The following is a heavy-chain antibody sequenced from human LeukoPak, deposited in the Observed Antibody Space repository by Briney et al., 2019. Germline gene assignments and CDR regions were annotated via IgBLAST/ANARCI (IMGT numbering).Heavy chain of an antibody. Sequence: SETLSLTCTVSGGSISNYCWGWIRQPPGKGLEWIGYIYYSGSTNYNPSLKSRVTISVDTSKNQISLKLSSVTAADTAVYYCARSVTYYFDYWGQGTLVTVSS. CDR3: ARSVTYYFDY. CDR1: GGSISNYC. V-gene: IGHV4-59*08. CDR2: IYYSGST. J-gene: IGHJ4*02. D-gene: IGHD5-18*01.